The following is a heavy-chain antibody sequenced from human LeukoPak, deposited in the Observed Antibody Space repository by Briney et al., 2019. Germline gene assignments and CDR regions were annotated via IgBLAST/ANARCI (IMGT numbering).Heavy chain of an antibody. J-gene: IGHJ3*02. CDR2: IYYSGST. Sequence: PSETLSLTCTVSGGSISSYYWSWIRQPPGKGLEWIGYIYYSGSTNYNPSLKSRVTISVDTSKNQFSLKLSSVTAADTAVYYCARVPGVERRHDICGQGTMVTVSS. CDR3: ARVPGVERRHDI. V-gene: IGHV4-59*01. D-gene: IGHD1-1*01. CDR1: GGSISSYY.